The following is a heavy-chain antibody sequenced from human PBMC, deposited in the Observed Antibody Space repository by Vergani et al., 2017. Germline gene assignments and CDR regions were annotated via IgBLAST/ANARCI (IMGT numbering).Heavy chain of an antibody. D-gene: IGHD3-22*01. V-gene: IGHV1-3*02. CDR1: GYTFTSYA. CDR2: SNAGNGNT. J-gene: IGHJ4*02. CDR3: TRGWYYDSIAYWAY. Sequence: VQLVESGGGLVKRGGSLRLSCAASGYTFTSYAMHWVRQAPGQRLEWMGWSNAGNGNTKYSQEFQGRVTITRDTSASTAYMELSSLRSEDMAVYYCTRGWYYDSIAYWAYWGQGTLVTVSS.